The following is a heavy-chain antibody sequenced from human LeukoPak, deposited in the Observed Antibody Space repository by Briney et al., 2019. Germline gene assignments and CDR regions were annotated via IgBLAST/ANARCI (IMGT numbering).Heavy chain of an antibody. V-gene: IGHV3-23*01. CDR1: GCTFSSYA. Sequence: GGSLRLSCAASGCTFSSYATSWVRQAPGKGLEWVSAISGSGGSTYYADSVKGRFIISRDNSKNTLYLHMNSLRAEDTALYYCAKDIGLTYYFDYWGQGTLVTVSS. CDR3: AKDIGLTYYFDY. J-gene: IGHJ4*02. CDR2: ISGSGGST. D-gene: IGHD3-16*01.